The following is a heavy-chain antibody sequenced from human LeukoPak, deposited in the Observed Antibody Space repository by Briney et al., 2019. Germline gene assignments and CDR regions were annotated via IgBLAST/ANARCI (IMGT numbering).Heavy chain of an antibody. CDR1: GFTFSSYA. CDR3: AKSSGYSSGGGLDFDY. D-gene: IGHD6-19*01. V-gene: IGHV3-23*01. J-gene: IGHJ4*02. CDR2: ISGSGGST. Sequence: GGSLRLSCAASGFTFSSYAMSWVRQAPGKGLEWVSAISGSGGSTYYADSVKGRFTISRDNSKNTLYLQMNSLRAEDTAVYCCAKSSGYSSGGGLDFDYWGQGTLVTVSS.